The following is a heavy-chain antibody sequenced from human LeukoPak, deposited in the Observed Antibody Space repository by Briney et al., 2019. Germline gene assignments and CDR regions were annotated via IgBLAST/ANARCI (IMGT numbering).Heavy chain of an antibody. V-gene: IGHV3-30*18. J-gene: IGHJ4*02. CDR2: ISYDGGNK. Sequence: GGSLRLSCAASGFTFSDYAIHWVRQAPGKGLEWVAIISYDGGNKYYTDSVRGRFTISRDNSKNTLYLQMNSLRAEDTAVYYCAKAGGYCSAGTCCSNFWGQGTLVTVSS. CDR1: GFTFSDYA. CDR3: AKAGGYCSAGTCCSNF. D-gene: IGHD2-15*01.